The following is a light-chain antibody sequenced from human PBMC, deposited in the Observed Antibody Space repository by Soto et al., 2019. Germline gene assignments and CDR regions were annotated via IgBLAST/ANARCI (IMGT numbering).Light chain of an antibody. CDR2: EGS. V-gene: IGLV2-14*02. CDR3: QSFDSSRLGLL. CDR1: SSAVGSYRL. J-gene: IGLJ2*01. Sequence: QSALTQPASVSGSPGQSITISCTGSSSAVGSYRLVSWYQCHPGKVPKLIIYEGSKRPSGVSNRFSGSEPGNTASLTISGLQTEDEADYFCQSFDSSRLGLLFGGGTKLTVL.